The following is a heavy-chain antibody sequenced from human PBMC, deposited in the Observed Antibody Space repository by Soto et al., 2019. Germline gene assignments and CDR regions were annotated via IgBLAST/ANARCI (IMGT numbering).Heavy chain of an antibody. J-gene: IGHJ4*02. CDR3: ARGGSGYYYENYFDY. V-gene: IGHV4-34*01. D-gene: IGHD3-22*01. Sequence: SETLSLSCAVYGGSFSCYYWSWRGQPPGKGLEWIGEINHSGSTNYNPSLKSRVTISVDTSKNQFSLKLSSVTAADTAVYYCARGGSGYYYENYFDYWGQGTLVTVSS. CDR1: GGSFSCYY. CDR2: INHSGST.